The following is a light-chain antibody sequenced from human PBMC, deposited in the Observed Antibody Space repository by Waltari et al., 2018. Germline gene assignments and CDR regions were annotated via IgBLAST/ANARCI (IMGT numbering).Light chain of an antibody. V-gene: IGLV2-11*01. Sequence: QSALTQPRPVSGSPGQSVTISCTGSGSDVGDYNYVPWYQQHPGKAPKVVIYDVTKRPSGVPDRFSGSRSGNSASLTISGLQAEDEADYYCCSYAGTWVFGGGTKLTVL. J-gene: IGLJ3*02. CDR1: GSDVGDYNY. CDR3: CSYAGTWV. CDR2: DVT.